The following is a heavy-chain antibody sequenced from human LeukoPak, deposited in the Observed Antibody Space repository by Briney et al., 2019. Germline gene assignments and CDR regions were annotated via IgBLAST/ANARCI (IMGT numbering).Heavy chain of an antibody. J-gene: IGHJ4*02. CDR2: INHSGST. CDR3: ARSPVGAYYLDY. Sequence: PSETLSLTCAVYGGSFSGYYWSWIRQPPGKGLEWIGEINHSGSTNYNPSLKSRVTISVDTSKNQFSLKLSSVTAADTAVYYCARSPVGAYYLDYWGQGTLVTVSS. CDR1: GGSFSGYY. D-gene: IGHD3-10*01. V-gene: IGHV4-34*01.